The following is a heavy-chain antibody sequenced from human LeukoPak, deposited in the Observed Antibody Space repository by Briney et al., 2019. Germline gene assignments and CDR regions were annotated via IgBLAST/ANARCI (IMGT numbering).Heavy chain of an antibody. V-gene: IGHV3-23*01. D-gene: IGHD3-22*01. CDR3: ARDLTGEHSSGYSYYFDY. CDR2: ICSNDNNT. CDR1: GFTFSSYA. Sequence: GGSLRLSCAASGFTFSSYAMNWVRQAPGKGLEWVSAICSNDNNTYYANSVKGRFTISRDNSKNTLYLQMNSLRAEDTAVYYCARDLTGEHSSGYSYYFDYWGQGTLVTVSS. J-gene: IGHJ4*02.